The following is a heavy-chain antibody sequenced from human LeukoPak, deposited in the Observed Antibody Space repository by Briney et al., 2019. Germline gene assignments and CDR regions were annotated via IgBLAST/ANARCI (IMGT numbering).Heavy chain of an antibody. J-gene: IGHJ6*02. V-gene: IGHV4-59*01. CDR2: IYYSGST. CDR3: ARVRGGSYYEHYYYGMDV. Sequence: SETLSLTCTVSGGSISSYYWSWIRQPPGKGLEWIGYIYYSGSTNYNPSLKSRVTISVDTSKNQFSLKLSSVTAADTAVYYCARVRGGSYYEHYYYGMDVWGQGTTVTVSS. D-gene: IGHD1-26*01. CDR1: GGSISSYY.